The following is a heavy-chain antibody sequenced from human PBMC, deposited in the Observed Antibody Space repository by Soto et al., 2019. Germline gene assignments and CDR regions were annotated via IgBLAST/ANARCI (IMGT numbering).Heavy chain of an antibody. CDR1: GYTFTSYG. V-gene: IGHV1-18*01. Sequence: ASVKVSCKASGYTFTSYGISWVRQAPGQGLEWMGWISAYNGNTNYAQKLQGRVTMTTDTSTSTAYMELRSLRSDDTAVYYCVRIRASRYNWFDPCGQGTLVPVSS. D-gene: IGHD4-17*01. CDR2: ISAYNGNT. J-gene: IGHJ5*02. CDR3: VRIRASRYNWFDP.